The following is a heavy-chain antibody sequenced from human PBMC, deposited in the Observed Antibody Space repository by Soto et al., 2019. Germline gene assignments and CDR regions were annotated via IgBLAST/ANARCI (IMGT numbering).Heavy chain of an antibody. Sequence: QVQLVQSGAEVKKPGSSVKVSCKAAGGTFSNYALISWVRQAPGQGLEWMGGIIPIDATINYAQTFQGRSAITADESTTTAYMDLGSLKSEDTAVYYCARDLLGFGYTYGDVWGQGTTVTVSS. D-gene: IGHD6-25*01. J-gene: IGHJ6*01. CDR1: GGTFSNYA. CDR3: ARDLLGFGYTYGDV. CDR2: IIPIDATI. V-gene: IGHV1-69*12.